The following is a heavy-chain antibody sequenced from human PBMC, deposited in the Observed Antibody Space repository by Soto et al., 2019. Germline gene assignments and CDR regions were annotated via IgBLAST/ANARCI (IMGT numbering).Heavy chain of an antibody. CDR2: INHSGST. CDR1: GGSFSGYY. J-gene: IGHJ5*02. Sequence: SETLSLTCAVYGGSFSGYYWSWIRQPPGKGLEWIGEINHSGSTNYNPSLKSRVTISVDTSKNQFSLKLSSVTAADTAVYYCARGGVSENWFDPWGQGTLVTVS. D-gene: IGHD6-6*01. V-gene: IGHV4-34*01. CDR3: ARGGVSENWFDP.